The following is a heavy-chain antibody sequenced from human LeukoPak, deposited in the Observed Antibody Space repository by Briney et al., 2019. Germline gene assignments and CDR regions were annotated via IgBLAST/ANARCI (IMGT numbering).Heavy chain of an antibody. CDR1: GFTFSSYA. J-gene: IGHJ4*02. CDR3: ARGEEGGIIVVL. V-gene: IGHV3-30-3*01. Sequence: PGRSLRLSCAASGFTFSSYAMHWVRQAPGKGLEWVAVISYDGSNKYYADSVKGRFTISRDNSKNTLYLQMNSLRAEDTAVYYCARGEEGGIIVVLWGQGTLVTVSS. CDR2: ISYDGSNK. D-gene: IGHD3-22*01.